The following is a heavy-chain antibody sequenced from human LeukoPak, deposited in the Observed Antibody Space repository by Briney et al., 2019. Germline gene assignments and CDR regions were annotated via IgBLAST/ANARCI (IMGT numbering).Heavy chain of an antibody. J-gene: IGHJ6*02. V-gene: IGHV3-23*01. D-gene: IGHD5-12*01. CDR1: GFTFSSYA. CDR3: ARQTRFYSGNDYYYYGMDV. Sequence: GGSLRLSCAASGFTFSSYAMSWVRQAPGKGLEWVSAISGSDGSTYYADSVKGRFTISRDNSKNTLYLQMNSLRAEDTAVYYCARQTRFYSGNDYYYYGMDVWGQGTTVTVSS. CDR2: ISGSDGST.